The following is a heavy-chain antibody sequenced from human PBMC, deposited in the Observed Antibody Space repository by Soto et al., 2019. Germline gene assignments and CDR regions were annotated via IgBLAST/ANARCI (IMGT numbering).Heavy chain of an antibody. J-gene: IGHJ5*01. CDR1: GGSISRGDYY. Sequence: QVQLQASGPGLVKPSQTLSLTCTVSGGSISRGDYYWRWIRQPPGKGLAWIGYIYYSGSTYYNPSLTSRVTIAVDTSKNQFSLKLSSVTAADTAGYDCARDDGYYVGWCDPWGQGTLVTVSS. CDR3: ARDDGYYVGWCDP. CDR2: IYYSGST. D-gene: IGHD3-10*02. V-gene: IGHV4-30-4*01.